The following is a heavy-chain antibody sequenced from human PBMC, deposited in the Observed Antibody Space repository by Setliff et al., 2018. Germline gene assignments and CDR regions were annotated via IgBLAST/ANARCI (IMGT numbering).Heavy chain of an antibody. Sequence: SQTLSLTCVVSGYSISSGYYWGWIRQAPGKGLEWIASIYRSGSTYYNPSLKGRVTISVDTSKNQFPLKLSSVTASDTAVYYCARQLCSSGYCYATTFDYWGQGTLVTVSS. CDR2: IYRSGST. J-gene: IGHJ4*02. V-gene: IGHV4-38-2*01. D-gene: IGHD3-22*01. CDR1: GYSISSGYY. CDR3: ARQLCSSGYCYATTFDY.